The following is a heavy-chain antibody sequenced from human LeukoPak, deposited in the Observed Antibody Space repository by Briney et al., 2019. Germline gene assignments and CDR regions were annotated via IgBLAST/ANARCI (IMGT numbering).Heavy chain of an antibody. CDR2: IYHSGST. J-gene: IGHJ5*02. Sequence: SETLSLTCAVSGYSISSGYYWGWIRQPPGKGLEWIGSIYHSGSTCYNPSLKSRVTISVDTSKNQFSLKLSSVTAADTAVYYCARHPVFLEWLANWFRPWGQGTLVTVSS. D-gene: IGHD3-3*01. CDR3: ARHPVFLEWLANWFRP. CDR1: GYSISSGYY. V-gene: IGHV4-38-2*01.